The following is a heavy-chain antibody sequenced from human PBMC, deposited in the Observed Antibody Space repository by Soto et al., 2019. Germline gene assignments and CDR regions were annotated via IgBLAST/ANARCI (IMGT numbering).Heavy chain of an antibody. V-gene: IGHV1-3*01. CDR1: GYTFTSYA. Sequence: GASVKVSCKASGYTFTSYAMHWVRQAPGQRLEWMGWINAGNGNTKYSQKFQGRVTITRDTSASTAYMELSSLRSEDTAVYYCARGLPYYYDSSGYYLGYFGYWGQGTLVTVSS. CDR2: INAGNGNT. CDR3: ARGLPYYYDSSGYYLGYFGY. D-gene: IGHD3-22*01. J-gene: IGHJ4*02.